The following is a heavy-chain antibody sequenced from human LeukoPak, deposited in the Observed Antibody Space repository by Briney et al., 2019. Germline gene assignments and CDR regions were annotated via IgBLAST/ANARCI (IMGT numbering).Heavy chain of an antibody. D-gene: IGHD5-18*01. Sequence: PGGSLRLSCAASGFTFSSYWMHWVRQAPGKGLVWVSRINTEGSSTSYADSVKGRFTISRDNAKNRQYVQMYSLRAEDTAVYYCATGSGLWSPDYWGQGTLVTVSS. CDR2: INTEGSST. J-gene: IGHJ4*02. CDR3: ATGSGLWSPDY. V-gene: IGHV3-74*01. CDR1: GFTFSSYW.